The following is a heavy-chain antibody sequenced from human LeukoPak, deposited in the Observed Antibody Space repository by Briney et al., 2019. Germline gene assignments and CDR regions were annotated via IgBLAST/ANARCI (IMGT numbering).Heavy chain of an antibody. D-gene: IGHD3-10*01. CDR3: ARSYVSGSYYNGY. CDR1: GFTFSSYS. CDR2: ISSSSSSSYI. J-gene: IGHJ4*02. Sequence: GGSLRLSCAASGFTFSSYSMNWVRQAPGKGLEWVSSISSSSSSSYIYYADSVKGRFTISRDNAKNSLYLQMNSLRAEDTAVYYCARSYVSGSYYNGYWGQGTLVTVSS. V-gene: IGHV3-21*01.